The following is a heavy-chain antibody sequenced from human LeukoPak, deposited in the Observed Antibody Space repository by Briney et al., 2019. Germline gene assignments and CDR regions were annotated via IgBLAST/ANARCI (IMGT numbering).Heavy chain of an antibody. J-gene: IGHJ4*02. Sequence: ASVKVSCKASGYTFTSYGISWVRQAPGQGLEWMGWISAYNGNTNYAQKLQGRVTMTTDTSTSTAYMGLRSLRSDDTAVYYCARLRYSSSWYSGDYWGQGTLVTVSS. V-gene: IGHV1-18*01. CDR2: ISAYNGNT. CDR3: ARLRYSSSWYSGDY. D-gene: IGHD6-13*01. CDR1: GYTFTSYG.